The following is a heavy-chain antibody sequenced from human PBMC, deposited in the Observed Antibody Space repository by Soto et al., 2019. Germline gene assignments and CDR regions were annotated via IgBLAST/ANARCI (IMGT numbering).Heavy chain of an antibody. V-gene: IGHV4-30-4*01. Sequence: QVQLQESGPGLVKPSQTLSLTCTVSGGSISSGDYYWSWIRQPPGKGLEWIGYIYYSGSTYYNPSLTSRVTISVDTSKNQFSLKLSSVTAADTAVYYCARYEVITTNYFDYWGQGTLVTVSS. CDR1: GGSISSGDYY. J-gene: IGHJ4*02. D-gene: IGHD3-22*01. CDR2: IYYSGST. CDR3: ARYEVITTNYFDY.